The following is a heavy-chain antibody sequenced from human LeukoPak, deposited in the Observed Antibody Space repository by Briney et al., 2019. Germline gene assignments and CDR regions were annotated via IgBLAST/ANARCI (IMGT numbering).Heavy chain of an antibody. V-gene: IGHV3-74*01. CDR2: IKSDGGST. D-gene: IGHD5-18*01. J-gene: IGHJ4*02. Sequence: GGSLRLSCAASGFTFSSYWMHWVRHTPGKGLVWVSRIKSDGGSTSYADSVKGRFTISRDNAKNTLYLQMNSLRAEDTAVYYCARDGYSFGHDFDYWGQGTLVTVSS. CDR3: ARDGYSFGHDFDY. CDR1: GFTFSSYW.